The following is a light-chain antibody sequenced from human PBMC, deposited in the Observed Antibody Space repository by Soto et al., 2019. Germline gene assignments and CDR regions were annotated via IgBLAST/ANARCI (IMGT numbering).Light chain of an antibody. Sequence: QSALTQPRSVSGSPGQSVTISCTGTSSDVGGYNYVSWYQQHPGKAPKLMIYDVIQRPSGVPDRFSGSKSGNTASLTISGLQADDEADYFCCSYAGTYTVFGGGTQLTVL. CDR2: DVI. CDR3: CSYAGTYTV. V-gene: IGLV2-11*01. CDR1: SSDVGGYNY. J-gene: IGLJ7*01.